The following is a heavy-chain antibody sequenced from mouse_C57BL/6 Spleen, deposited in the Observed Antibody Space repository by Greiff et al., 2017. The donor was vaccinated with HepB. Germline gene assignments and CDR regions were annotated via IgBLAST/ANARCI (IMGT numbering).Heavy chain of an antibody. D-gene: IGHD1-2*01. Sequence: QVQLQQSDAELVKPGASVKISCKVSGFTFTDHTIHWMKQKPEQGLEWIGYIYPRDGSTKYNEKFKGKATLTADKSSSTVYLQLNSLTSEDSAVYCCARSLLHRAMDYWGQGTSVTVSS. V-gene: IGHV1-78*01. CDR3: ARSLLHRAMDY. CDR2: IYPRDGST. J-gene: IGHJ4*01. CDR1: GFTFTDHT.